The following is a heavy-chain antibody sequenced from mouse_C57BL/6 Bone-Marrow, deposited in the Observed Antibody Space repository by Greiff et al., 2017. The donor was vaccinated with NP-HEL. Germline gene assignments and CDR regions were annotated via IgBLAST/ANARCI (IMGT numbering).Heavy chain of an antibody. CDR2: IDPENGDT. D-gene: IGHD2-4*01. V-gene: IGHV14-4*01. CDR3: TPLYDCVWFAY. J-gene: IGHJ3*01. Sequence: EVQLQQSGAELVRPGASVKLSCTASGFNIKDDYMHWVKQRPEQGLEWIGWIDPENGDTEYASKFQGKATITADTSSNTAYLQLSSLTSEDTAVYYCTPLYDCVWFAYWGQGTLVTVSA. CDR1: GFNIKDDY.